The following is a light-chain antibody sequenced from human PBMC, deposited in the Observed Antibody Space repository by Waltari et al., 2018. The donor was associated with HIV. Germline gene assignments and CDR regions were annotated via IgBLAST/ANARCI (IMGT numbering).Light chain of an antibody. Sequence: QAVVTQEPSLSVSPGGTVTVTCASFPGSVSRNHYPHWIQFNPGQAPRTLIYDTEKRHPWTAGRFSGSLIGGRATLTLSGALPDDEADYYCLLSYSGVRVVGGGTKLTV. V-gene: IGLV7-46*01. CDR3: LLSYSGVRV. CDR2: DTE. CDR1: PGSVSRNHY. J-gene: IGLJ2*01.